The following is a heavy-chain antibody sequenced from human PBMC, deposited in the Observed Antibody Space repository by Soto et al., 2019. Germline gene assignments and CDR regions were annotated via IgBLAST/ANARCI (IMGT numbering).Heavy chain of an antibody. CDR1: GYTFTTSA. CDR2: INAGNGYT. V-gene: IGHV1-3*01. Sequence: ASVKVSCKTSGYTFTTSAMHWVRQAPGQRLEWMGYINAGNGYTKYSQKFQGRVTITTDTSTSTAYMELRSLRSDDTAVYYCARGVGWEPLDYWGQGTLVTVSS. J-gene: IGHJ4*02. CDR3: ARGVGWEPLDY. D-gene: IGHD1-26*01.